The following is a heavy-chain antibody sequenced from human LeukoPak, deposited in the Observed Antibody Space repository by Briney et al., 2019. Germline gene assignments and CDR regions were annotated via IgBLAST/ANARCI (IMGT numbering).Heavy chain of an antibody. CDR2: INPSGGST. CDR3: AKVLVVVVAEDAFDI. CDR1: GYTFTSYY. V-gene: IGHV1-46*01. D-gene: IGHD2-15*01. J-gene: IGHJ3*02. Sequence: ASVKVSCKASGYTFTSYYMHWVRQAPGQGLEWMGKINPSGGSTSYAQKFQGRVTMTRDTSTSTVYMELSSLRSEDTAVYYCAKVLVVVVAEDAFDIWGQGTMVTVSS.